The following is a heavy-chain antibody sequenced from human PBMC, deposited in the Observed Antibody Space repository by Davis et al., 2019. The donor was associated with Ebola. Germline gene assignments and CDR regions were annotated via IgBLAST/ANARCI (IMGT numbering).Heavy chain of an antibody. CDR3: AKDCVTMIVVVITGTGYGMDV. CDR1: GFTFSSYA. J-gene: IGHJ6*02. CDR2: ISSNGGST. D-gene: IGHD3-22*01. V-gene: IGHV3-64*01. Sequence: PGGSLRLSCAASGFTFSSYAMHWVRQAPGKGLEYVSAISSNGGSTYYANSVKGRFTISRDNSKNTLYLQMNSLRAEDTAVYYCAKDCVTMIVVVITGTGYGMDVWGQGTTVTVSS.